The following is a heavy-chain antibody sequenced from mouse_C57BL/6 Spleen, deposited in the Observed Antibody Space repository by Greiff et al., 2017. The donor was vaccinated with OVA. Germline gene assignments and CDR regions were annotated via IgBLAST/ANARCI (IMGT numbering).Heavy chain of an antibody. CDR3: ARFYGSTLYAMDY. V-gene: IGHV1-85*01. J-gene: IGHJ4*01. CDR2: IYPRDGST. CDR1: GYTFTSYD. Sequence: QVQLQQSGPELVKPGASVKLSCKASGYTFTSYDINWVKQRPGQGLEWIGWIYPRDGSTKYNEKFKGKSTLTVDKSSSTAYMQLSSLTSEDSAVYYCARFYGSTLYAMDYWGQGTSVTVSS. D-gene: IGHD1-1*01.